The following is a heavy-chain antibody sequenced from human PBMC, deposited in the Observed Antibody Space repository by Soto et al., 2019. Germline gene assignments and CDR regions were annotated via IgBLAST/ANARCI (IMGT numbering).Heavy chain of an antibody. J-gene: IGHJ3*02. CDR1: GFTFSSYA. Sequence: EVQLLESGGGLVQPGGSLRLSCAASGFTFSSYAMSWVRQAPGKGLEWVSAISGSGGSTYYADSVKGRFTISRDNSKNTLYLQMNSLRAEDTAVYYCAKTSEWRGSYQWGAFDIWGQGTMVTVSS. D-gene: IGHD1-26*01. CDR3: AKTSEWRGSYQWGAFDI. V-gene: IGHV3-23*01. CDR2: ISGSGGST.